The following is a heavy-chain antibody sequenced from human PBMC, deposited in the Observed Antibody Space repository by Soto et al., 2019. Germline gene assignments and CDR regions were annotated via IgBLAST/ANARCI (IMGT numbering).Heavy chain of an antibody. J-gene: IGHJ6*02. V-gene: IGHV1-58*02. CDR2: IVVASGQT. CDR1: GSGFISSG. CDR3: SADRPDIGVRWWV. Sequence: SVKVSCKASGSGFISSGIQWVRQAHGQRLELIGWIVVASGQTNYAQKFRGRVAITRDXXXAXAXLXLXXXTAEXTAGYFCSADRPDIGVRWWVWGQGTTVTVSS. D-gene: IGHD2-15*01.